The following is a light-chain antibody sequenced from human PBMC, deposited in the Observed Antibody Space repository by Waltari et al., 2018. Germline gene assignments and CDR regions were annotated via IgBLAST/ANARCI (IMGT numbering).Light chain of an antibody. J-gene: IGKJ3*01. CDR2: GAS. CDR3: VQYKNWPS. Sequence: EIVMTQSPATLSVSPGERATLSCRASQSVSSSLAWYQQKPGHPPRLPIHGASSRATGIPARFSGSGSGTEFTLTITSLQSDDLAVYYCVQYKNWPSFGPGTKVEIK. V-gene: IGKV3-15*01. CDR1: QSVSSS.